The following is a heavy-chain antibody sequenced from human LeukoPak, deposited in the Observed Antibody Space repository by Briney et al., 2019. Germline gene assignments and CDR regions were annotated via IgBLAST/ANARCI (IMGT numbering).Heavy chain of an antibody. D-gene: IGHD2-21*01. V-gene: IGHV3-74*01. CDR1: GFTFSDYW. CDR3: AKAPVTTCRGAYCYPFDY. Sequence: PGGSLRLSCAASGFTFSDYWMHWVRQAPGKGLMWVSRTNGDGSRTNYADSVKGRFTISRDSSKNTLFLQMNRLRPEDAAVYYCAKAPVTTCRGAYCYPFDYRGQGTLVTVSS. J-gene: IGHJ4*02. CDR2: TNGDGSRT.